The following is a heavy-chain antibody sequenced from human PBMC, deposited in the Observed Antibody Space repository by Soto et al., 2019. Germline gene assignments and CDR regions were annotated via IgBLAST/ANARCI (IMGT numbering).Heavy chain of an antibody. V-gene: IGHV1-18*01. Sequence: QVQLVHSGAEVKKPGASVKVSCKTSGYTFTSYHISWVRQAPGQGLEWMGWTSAYNTNTNYAQKFQGRVTMTTDTLTSTAYMELRSLRSDDTAVYYCARDTPPTDYWGQGTLVTVSS. CDR3: ARDTPPTDY. CDR2: TSAYNTNT. CDR1: GYTFTSYH. J-gene: IGHJ4*02.